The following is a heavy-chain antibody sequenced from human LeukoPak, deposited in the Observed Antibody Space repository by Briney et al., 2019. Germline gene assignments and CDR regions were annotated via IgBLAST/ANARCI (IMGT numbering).Heavy chain of an antibody. D-gene: IGHD6-19*01. V-gene: IGHV3-23*01. J-gene: IGHJ4*02. CDR3: AKAGIAVPATPEY. Sequence: GGSLRLSCAASGFTFSSYAMGWVRQAPGKGLEWVSVISSSGDTTYYSDSVKGWFIISRDNSRNTLYLQMNSLRVDDTAVYYCAKAGIAVPATPEYCGQGTQVTVSS. CDR1: GFTFSSYA. CDR2: ISSSGDTT.